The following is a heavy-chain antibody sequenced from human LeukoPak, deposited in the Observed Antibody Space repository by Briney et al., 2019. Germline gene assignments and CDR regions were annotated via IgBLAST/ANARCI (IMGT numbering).Heavy chain of an antibody. D-gene: IGHD5-12*01. J-gene: IGHJ6*02. Sequence: PSETLSLTCTVSGGSISSYYWSWIRQPPGKGLEGIGYIYYSGSTNYNPSLKSRVTISVDTSKNQFSLKLSSVTAADTAVYYCARGGNSGYDSVSNYYYYGMDVWGQGTTVTVS. V-gene: IGHV4-59*01. CDR3: ARGGNSGYDSVSNYYYYGMDV. CDR1: GGSISSYY. CDR2: IYYSGST.